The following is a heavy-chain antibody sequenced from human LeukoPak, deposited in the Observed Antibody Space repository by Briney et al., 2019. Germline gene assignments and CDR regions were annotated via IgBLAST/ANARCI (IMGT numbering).Heavy chain of an antibody. CDR3: ARSQRPSIAARPHYYYGMDV. CDR2: INSSGSTI. J-gene: IGHJ6*01. CDR1: GFTFSDYY. V-gene: IGHV3-11*01. Sequence: PGGSLRLSCAASGFTFSDYYMSWIRQAPGKGLEWVSYINSSGSTIYYADSVKGRFTISRDNAKNSLYLQMNSLRAEDTAVYYCARSQRPSIAARPHYYYGMDVWGQGTTVTVSS. D-gene: IGHD6-6*01.